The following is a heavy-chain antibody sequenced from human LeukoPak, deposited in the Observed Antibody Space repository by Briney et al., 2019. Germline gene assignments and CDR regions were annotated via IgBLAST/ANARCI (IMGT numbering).Heavy chain of an antibody. CDR3: ARGRYDFWSGYYTFDY. V-gene: IGHV3-21*01. Sequence: GGSLRLSCAASGFTFSSYSMNWVRQAPGKGLEWVSSITTSSSYMFYADSVRGRFTISRDNAENSLYLQMNSLRDEDTAVYYCARGRYDFWSGYYTFDYWGQGTLVTVSS. J-gene: IGHJ4*02. D-gene: IGHD3-3*01. CDR2: ITTSSSYM. CDR1: GFTFSSYS.